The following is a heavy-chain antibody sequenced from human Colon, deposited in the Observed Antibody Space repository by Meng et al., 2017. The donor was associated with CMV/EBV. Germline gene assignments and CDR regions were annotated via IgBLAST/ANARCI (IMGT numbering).Heavy chain of an antibody. D-gene: IGHD3-10*01. V-gene: IGHV2-5*02. CDR2: NYWDGGN. Sequence: FSGLSLSTSGMGVGWIHQPAGKTLGWLALNYWDGGNRYRPSLKRRLTITKDTSKNQVVLTMTNMDPVDTATYYCAHSYTDMVRGGFDYWGQGTLVTVSS. J-gene: IGHJ4*02. CDR1: GLSLSTSGMG. CDR3: AHSYTDMVRGGFDY.